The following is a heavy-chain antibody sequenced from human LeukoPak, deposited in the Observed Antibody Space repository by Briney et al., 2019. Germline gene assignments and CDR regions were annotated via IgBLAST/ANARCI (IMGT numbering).Heavy chain of an antibody. Sequence: SETLSLTCTVSGGSISSFYWNWIRQPAGKGLEWIGRTHSSGDTNYNPSLKSRATMSADTSNNQFSLQLNSVTAADTAVYYCAREVTGNGYPYYADYWGQGILVTVSS. CDR1: GGSISSFY. CDR2: THSSGDT. V-gene: IGHV4-4*07. D-gene: IGHD3-10*01. CDR3: AREVTGNGYPYYADY. J-gene: IGHJ4*02.